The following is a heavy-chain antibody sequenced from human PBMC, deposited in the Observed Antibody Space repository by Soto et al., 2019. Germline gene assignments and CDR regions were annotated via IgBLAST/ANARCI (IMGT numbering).Heavy chain of an antibody. CDR2: INAGNGNT. Sequence: ASVKVSCKASGYTFTKYAMHWVRQAPGPRPEWMGWINAGNGNTKYSQKFQGRVTITRDTSASTAYLELSSLRSEDTAVYYCARSSLQIYESMIDYWGQGTLVTVSS. J-gene: IGHJ4*02. D-gene: IGHD3-3*01. CDR1: GYTFTKYA. V-gene: IGHV1-3*01. CDR3: ARSSLQIYESMIDY.